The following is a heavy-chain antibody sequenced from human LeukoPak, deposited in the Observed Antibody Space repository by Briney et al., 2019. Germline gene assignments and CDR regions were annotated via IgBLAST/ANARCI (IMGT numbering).Heavy chain of an antibody. CDR3: ARDPITMIGTHFDY. CDR1: GDSVSSGSSY. D-gene: IGHD3-10*02. CDR2: IYYTGST. J-gene: IGHJ4*02. Sequence: SETLSLTCTVSGDSVSSGSSYWSWIRQPPGKGLEWIGYIYYTGSTKYNPSLKSRVTISVDTSKNQFSLRVTSVTAADTAVYYCARDPITMIGTHFDYWGQGTLVTVSS. V-gene: IGHV4-61*01.